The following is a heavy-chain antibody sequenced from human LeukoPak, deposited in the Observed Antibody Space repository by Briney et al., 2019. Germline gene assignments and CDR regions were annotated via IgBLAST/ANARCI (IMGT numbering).Heavy chain of an antibody. CDR1: GFTVSSNY. J-gene: IGHJ4*02. CDR3: ARVPVQLWFPSGY. CDR2: IYSGGGT. V-gene: IGHV3-66*01. D-gene: IGHD5-18*01. Sequence: GGSLRLSCAASGFTVSSNYMSWVRQAPGKGLEWVSIIYSGGGTYYADSVKGRFTISRDISKNTLYLQMNSLRAEDTAVYYCARVPVQLWFPSGYWGQGTLVTVSS.